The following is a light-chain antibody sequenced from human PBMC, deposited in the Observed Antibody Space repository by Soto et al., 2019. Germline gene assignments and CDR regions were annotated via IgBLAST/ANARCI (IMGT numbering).Light chain of an antibody. Sequence: QSVLTQPPSVSGAPGQRVTISCTGSSSNIGAYYDVHWYQQLPGTAPKLLIYNNNNRPSGVPDRFSGSKSGTSASLAITGLQADDEADYYCQSYASSLSAVVFGGGTKLTVL. CDR2: NNN. J-gene: IGLJ2*01. V-gene: IGLV1-40*01. CDR3: QSYASSLSAVV. CDR1: SSNIGAYYD.